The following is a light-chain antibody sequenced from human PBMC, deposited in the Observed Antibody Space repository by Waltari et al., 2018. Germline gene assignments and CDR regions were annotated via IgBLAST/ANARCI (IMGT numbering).Light chain of an antibody. V-gene: IGKV3-15*01. J-gene: IGKJ2*01. CDR2: GAS. CDR3: QQYCCSPRT. CDR1: QSVSSN. Sequence: EIVMTQSPATLSVSPGERATLSCRASQSVSSNLAWYQQKPGQAPRLLIYGASTRATGIPARFSGSGSGTEFTLTITRLEPEDFAVYYCQQYCCSPRTFGQGSKLEI.